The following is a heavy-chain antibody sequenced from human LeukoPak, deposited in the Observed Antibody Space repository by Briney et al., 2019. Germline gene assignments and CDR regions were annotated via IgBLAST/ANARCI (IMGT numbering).Heavy chain of an antibody. J-gene: IGHJ6*02. D-gene: IGHD3-10*01. V-gene: IGHV3-21*01. CDR3: ARVRGVNPYYYGMDV. Sequence: GGSLRLSCAASGFTLSSYSMNWVRQAPGKGLEWVSSISSSSSYIYYADSVKGRFTISRDNAKNSLYLQMNSLRAEDTAVYYCARVRGVNPYYYGMDVWGQGTTVTVSS. CDR2: ISSSSSYI. CDR1: GFTLSSYS.